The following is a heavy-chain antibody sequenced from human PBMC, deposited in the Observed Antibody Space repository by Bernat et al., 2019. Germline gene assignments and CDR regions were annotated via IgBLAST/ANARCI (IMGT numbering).Heavy chain of an antibody. D-gene: IGHD3-22*01. CDR2: IWYDGSNK. Sequence: QVQLVESGGGVVQPGRSLRLSCAASGFTFSSYGMHWVRQAPGKGLEWVAVIWYDGSNKYYADSVKGRFTISRDNSKNTLYLQMNSLRAEDTAVYYCARGSYDSSGYYFLSEVFDYWGQGTLVTVSS. J-gene: IGHJ4*02. CDR3: ARGSYDSSGYYFLSEVFDY. V-gene: IGHV3-33*01. CDR1: GFTFSSYG.